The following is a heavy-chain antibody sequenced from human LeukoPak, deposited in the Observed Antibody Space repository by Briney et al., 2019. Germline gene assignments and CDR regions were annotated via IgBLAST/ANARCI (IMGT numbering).Heavy chain of an antibody. J-gene: IGHJ4*02. CDR2: ISTSSSYI. CDR1: GFTFSSHN. D-gene: IGHD2-15*01. Sequence: GGSLRLSCAASGFTFSSHNMNWVRQAPGKGLEWVSFISTSSSYIYYADSVKGRFIISRDNSKNTLYLQMNSLRAEDTAVYYCARRAGSYSHSYDYWGQGTLVTVSS. CDR3: ARRAGSYSHSYDY. V-gene: IGHV3-21*04.